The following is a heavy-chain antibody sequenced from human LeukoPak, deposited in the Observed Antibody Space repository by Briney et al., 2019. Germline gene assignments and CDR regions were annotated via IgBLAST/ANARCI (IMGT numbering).Heavy chain of an antibody. CDR1: GGSLSSYY. V-gene: IGHV4-59*01. CDR3: ARDASSGWFLDY. Sequence: SETLSLTCTVSGGSLSSYYWSWIRQPPGKGLEWIGYIYYSGSTNYNPSLKSRVTISVDTSKNQFSLKLSSVTAADTAVYYCARDASSGWFLDYWGQGTLVTVSS. CDR2: IYYSGST. D-gene: IGHD6-19*01. J-gene: IGHJ4*02.